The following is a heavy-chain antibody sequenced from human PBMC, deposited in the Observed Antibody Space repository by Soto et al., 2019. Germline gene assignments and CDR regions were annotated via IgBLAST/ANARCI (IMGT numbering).Heavy chain of an antibody. CDR1: GYTFSDYY. Sequence: ASVKVSCKASGYTFSDYYIHWVRQAPGQGLEWMGWINPNSGGTKYAPKFQGGVTMTRDKSISTAYLQWSSLKASDTAMYYCARLGRFLEWPDFDYWGQGTLVTVSS. J-gene: IGHJ4*02. CDR2: INPNSGGT. V-gene: IGHV1-2*02. CDR3: ARLGRFLEWPDFDY. D-gene: IGHD3-3*01.